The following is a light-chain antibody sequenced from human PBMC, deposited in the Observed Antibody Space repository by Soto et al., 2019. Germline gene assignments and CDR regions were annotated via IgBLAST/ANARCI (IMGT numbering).Light chain of an antibody. CDR1: QSLSSN. CDR3: QQYINWPRT. J-gene: IGKJ5*01. V-gene: IGKV3-15*01. CDR2: GAS. Sequence: DIVMTQSPATLSVSPGERATLSCRASQSLSSNLAWYQQKPGQAPRLLIYGASTRATGVPARFSGSGTGTEFTLTISSLQSEDFAVYYCQQYINWPRTFGQGTRLEIK.